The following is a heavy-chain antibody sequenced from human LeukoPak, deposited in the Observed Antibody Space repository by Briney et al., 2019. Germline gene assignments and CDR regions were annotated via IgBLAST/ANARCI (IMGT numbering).Heavy chain of an antibody. CDR2: IRQDGGEK. CDR3: AKQPGESTIYDN. D-gene: IGHD5/OR15-5a*01. CDR1: AFTFARHW. V-gene: IGHV3-7*01. J-gene: IGHJ4*02. Sequence: GGSLRLSCVASAFTFARHWMSWVRQAPGKPLEWVATIRQDGGEKYYLDSVKGRFIISRDNARNSLSLQMDSLRVEDTAVYYCAKQPGESTIYDNWGQGPLFTVSS.